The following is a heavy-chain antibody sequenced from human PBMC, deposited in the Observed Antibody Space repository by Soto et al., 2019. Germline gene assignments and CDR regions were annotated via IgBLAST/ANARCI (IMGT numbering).Heavy chain of an antibody. J-gene: IGHJ6*02. Sequence: EVQLVESGGDLVQPGGSLRLSCVVSGFSVSSKYMSWVRQAPGKGLEWVSRIRNEGAGGGTYYVDSVKGRFTISRDKSENTLFIQMHRLRAGETAVSYCSRCDIECRGGRCYGVPMADWGQGTTVTVSS. CDR3: SRCDIECRGGRCYGVPMAD. V-gene: IGHV3-66*01. D-gene: IGHD2-15*01. CDR1: GFSVSSKY. CDR2: IRNEGAGGGT.